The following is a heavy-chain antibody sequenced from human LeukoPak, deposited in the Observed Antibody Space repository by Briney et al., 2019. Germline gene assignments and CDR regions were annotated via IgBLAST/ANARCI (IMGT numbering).Heavy chain of an antibody. CDR3: AKPPDFWSGWNY. CDR1: GFTFSSYG. Sequence: GGSLRLSCAASGFTFSSYGMHWVRQAPGKGLEWVAFIRYDGSNKYYADSVKGRFTISRDNSKNTLYLQMNSLRAEDTAVYYCAKPPDFWSGWNYWGQGTLVTVSS. V-gene: IGHV3-30*02. CDR2: IRYDGSNK. J-gene: IGHJ4*02. D-gene: IGHD3-3*01.